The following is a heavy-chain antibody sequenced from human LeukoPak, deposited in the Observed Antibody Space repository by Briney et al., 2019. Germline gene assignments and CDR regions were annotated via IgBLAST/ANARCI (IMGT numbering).Heavy chain of an antibody. D-gene: IGHD2-2*01. CDR3: AKEAGVPAANWRTDAFDI. J-gene: IGHJ3*02. CDR1: GFTFSSYG. CDR2: ISYDGSNK. Sequence: PGGSLRLSCAASGFTFSSYGMHWVRQAPGKGLEWVAVISYDGSNKYYADSVKGRFTISRDNSKNTLYLQMNSLRAEDTAVYYCAKEAGVPAANWRTDAFDIWGQGTMITASS. V-gene: IGHV3-30*18.